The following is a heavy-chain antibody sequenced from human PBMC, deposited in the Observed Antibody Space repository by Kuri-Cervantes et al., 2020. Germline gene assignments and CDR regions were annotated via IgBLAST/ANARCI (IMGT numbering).Heavy chain of an antibody. CDR1: GGSISSYY. D-gene: IGHD3-10*01. V-gene: IGHV4-59*12. CDR2: IYYSGST. J-gene: IGHJ6*03. CDR3: ARGLRNYYGSGSYYKPTPRYYYIDV. Sequence: SETLSLTCTVSGGSISSYYWSWIRQPPGKGLEWIGYIYYSGSTNYNPSLKSRVTISVDTSKNQFSLKLSSVTAADTAVYYCARGLRNYYGSGSYYKPTPRYYYIDVWGKGNPGHRLL.